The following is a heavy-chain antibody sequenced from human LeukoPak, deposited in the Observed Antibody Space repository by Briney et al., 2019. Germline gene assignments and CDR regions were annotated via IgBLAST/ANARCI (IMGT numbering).Heavy chain of an antibody. V-gene: IGHV1-46*01. Sequence: GASVKVSCKASGYTFTSYAMHWVRQAPGQRLEWMGVINPSGGSTSYAQKFQGRVTMTRDTSTRTVYMEVNSLRSEDTAVYYCARQGTYSSAIGMGYRGQGTLVTVSS. CDR2: INPSGGST. CDR1: GYTFTSYA. J-gene: IGHJ4*02. CDR3: ARQGTYSSAIGMGY. D-gene: IGHD6-19*01.